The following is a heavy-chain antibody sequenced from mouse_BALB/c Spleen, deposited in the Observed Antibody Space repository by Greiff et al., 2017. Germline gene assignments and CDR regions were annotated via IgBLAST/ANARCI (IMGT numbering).Heavy chain of an antibody. CDR1: GFTFSSYG. CDR2: ISSGGSYT. J-gene: IGHJ2*01. Sequence: EVHLVESGGDLVKPGGSLKLSCAASGFTFSSYGMSWVRQTPDKRLEWVATISSGGSYTYYPDSVKGRFTISRDNAKNTLYLQMSSLKSEDTAMYYCARKLPYFDYWGQGTTLTVSS. CDR3: ARKLPYFDY. D-gene: IGHD4-1*01. V-gene: IGHV5-6*01.